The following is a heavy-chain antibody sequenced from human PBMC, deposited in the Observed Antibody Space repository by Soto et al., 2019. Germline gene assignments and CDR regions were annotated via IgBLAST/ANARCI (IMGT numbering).Heavy chain of an antibody. CDR3: ASTIGI. CDR1: GFTFSSYA. Sequence: HPGGSLRLSCAASGFTFSSYAMHWVRQAPGKGLEWVAVISYDGSNKYYADSVKGRFTISRDNSKNTLYLQMNSLRAEDTAVYYCASTIGIWGQGTMVTVSS. CDR2: ISYDGSNK. V-gene: IGHV3-30-3*01. J-gene: IGHJ3*02.